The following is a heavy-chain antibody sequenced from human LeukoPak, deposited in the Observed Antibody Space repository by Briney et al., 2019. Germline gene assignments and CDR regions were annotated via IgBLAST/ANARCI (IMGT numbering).Heavy chain of an antibody. CDR1: GYSFTSYR. Sequence: GESLKISCKGSGYSFTSYRIGRVRQMPGKGLEWMGIIYPGDSDTRYSPSFQGQVTISAAKSISTAFLQWSSLKASDTAMYYCARLGGSYHLDYWGQGNLVTVSS. D-gene: IGHD1-26*01. CDR3: ARLGGSYHLDY. V-gene: IGHV5-51*01. CDR2: IYPGDSDT. J-gene: IGHJ4*02.